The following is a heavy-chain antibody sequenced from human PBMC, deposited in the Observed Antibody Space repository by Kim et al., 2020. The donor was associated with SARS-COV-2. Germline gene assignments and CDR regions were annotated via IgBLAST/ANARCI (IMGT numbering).Heavy chain of an antibody. J-gene: IGHJ5*02. Sequence: GGSLRLSCAASGFIFSNAWMSWVRQAPGKGLEWVGRIKSKTDGGTTDYAAPVKGRFTISRDDSKNTLYLQMNSLKTEDTAVYYCTTVGFGEFPFLDPWGQGTLVTVSS. CDR2: IKSKTDGGTT. CDR3: TTVGFGEFPFLDP. V-gene: IGHV3-15*01. D-gene: IGHD3-10*01. CDR1: GFIFSNAW.